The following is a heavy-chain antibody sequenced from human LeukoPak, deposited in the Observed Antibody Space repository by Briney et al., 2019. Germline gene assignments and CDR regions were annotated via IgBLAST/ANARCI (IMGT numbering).Heavy chain of an antibody. J-gene: IGHJ3*02. CDR1: GFTVSSNY. CDR3: ARDGKRTSDAFDI. V-gene: IGHV3-53*01. D-gene: IGHD1-26*01. CDR2: IYSGGTT. Sequence: AGGSLRLSCAASGFTVSSNYMNWVRQAPGKGLEWVSVIYSGGTTYYADSVKGRFTISRDNSKNTLYLQINSLRAEDTAVYYCARDGKRTSDAFDIWGQGTMVTVSS.